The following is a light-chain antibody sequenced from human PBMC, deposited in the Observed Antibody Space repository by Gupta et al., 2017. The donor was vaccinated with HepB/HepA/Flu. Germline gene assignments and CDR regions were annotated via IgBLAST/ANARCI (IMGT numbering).Light chain of an antibody. CDR1: QSVVH. CDR3: MQGTHWPYT. CDR2: EVS. V-gene: IGKV2-30*02. J-gene: IGKJ2*01. Sequence: DVVMTQSPLSLPVALGQPASISCRSSQSVVHLNWFHQRPGQSPRRLIYEVSKRDSGVPDRFSGIGSGTDFTLKISRVEAEDVGIYYCMQGTHWPYTFVQGTKLEI.